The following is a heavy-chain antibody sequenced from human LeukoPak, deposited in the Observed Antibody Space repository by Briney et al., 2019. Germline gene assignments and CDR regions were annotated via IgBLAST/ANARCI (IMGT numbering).Heavy chain of an antibody. J-gene: IGHJ4*02. Sequence: AGGPLRLSCAASGFTFSSYAMSWVRQAPGKGLEWVSVISGSGDITYYADSVKGRFTISRDNSKNTLYLQMNSLRAEDTAVYYCAKRAGYYFDYWGQGTLVTVSS. CDR3: AKRAGYYFDY. CDR1: GFTFSSYA. V-gene: IGHV3-23*01. D-gene: IGHD4/OR15-4a*01. CDR2: ISGSGDIT.